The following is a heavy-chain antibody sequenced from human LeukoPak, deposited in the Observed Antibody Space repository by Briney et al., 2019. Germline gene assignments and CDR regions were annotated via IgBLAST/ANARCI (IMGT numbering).Heavy chain of an antibody. CDR2: INPSAGST. CDR3: AKDGVRSYGSGLVYGMDV. V-gene: IGHV1-46*01. J-gene: IGHJ6*02. CDR1: GYTFTSYY. D-gene: IGHD3-10*01. Sequence: ASVKVSCKASGYTFTSYYMHWVRQAPGQGLEWMGIINPSAGSTSYAQKFQGRVTMTRDTSTSTVYMELSSLRAEDTAVYYCAKDGVRSYGSGLVYGMDVWGQGTTVTVSS.